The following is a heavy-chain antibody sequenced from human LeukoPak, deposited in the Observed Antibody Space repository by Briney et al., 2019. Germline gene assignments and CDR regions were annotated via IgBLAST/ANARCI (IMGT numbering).Heavy chain of an antibody. Sequence: GGSLRLSCAASGFNFSSYWMSWVREAPGKGLEGVANINQDGSGEYYVDAVKGRFTISRDNAKNSLYLQMNSLRAEDTAVYYCARAGPYQLPPRPVDYWGQGTLVTVSS. CDR3: ARAGPYQLPPRPVDY. CDR1: GFNFSSYW. J-gene: IGHJ4*02. D-gene: IGHD2-2*01. V-gene: IGHV3-7*01. CDR2: INQDGSGE.